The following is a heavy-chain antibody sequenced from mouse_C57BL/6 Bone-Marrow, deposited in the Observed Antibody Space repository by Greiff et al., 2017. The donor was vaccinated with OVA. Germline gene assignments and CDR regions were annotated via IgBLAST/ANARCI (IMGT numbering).Heavy chain of an antibody. CDR1: GYTFTEYT. CDR3: ARHEDNGSSGVLFDY. CDR2: FYPGSGSI. Sequence: VKLQESGAELVKPGASVKLSCKASGYTFTEYTIHWVKQRSGQGLEWIGWFYPGSGSIKYNEKFKDKATLTADKSSSTVYMELSRLTSEDSAVYFCARHEDNGSSGVLFDYWGQGTTLTVSS. D-gene: IGHD1-1*01. V-gene: IGHV1-62-2*01. J-gene: IGHJ2*01.